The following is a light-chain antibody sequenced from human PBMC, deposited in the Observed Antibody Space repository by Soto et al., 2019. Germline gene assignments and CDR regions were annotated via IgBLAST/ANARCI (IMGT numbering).Light chain of an antibody. CDR1: QHIRDY. Sequence: IQMTQSPSSVSASVGHRVTITCRASQHIRDYLAWYQQKPGEAPKVLIYGAFTLQTGVASRFSGSGSGTDFILTISSLQPEDFATYYCQQTNSFPLTFGGGTKVEIK. CDR2: GAF. CDR3: QQTNSFPLT. V-gene: IGKV1D-12*01. J-gene: IGKJ4*01.